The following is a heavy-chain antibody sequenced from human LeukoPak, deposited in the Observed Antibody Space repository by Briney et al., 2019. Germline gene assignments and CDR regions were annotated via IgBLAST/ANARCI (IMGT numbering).Heavy chain of an antibody. CDR1: GGSISSSSYY. D-gene: IGHD3-22*01. CDR3: ARYYYDSSGYYRNWYFDL. J-gene: IGHJ2*01. Sequence: PSETLSLTCTVSGGSISSSSYYWGWIRQPPGKGLEWIGSIYYSGSTYYNSSLKSRVTISVDTSKNQFSLKLSSVTAADTAVYYCARYYYDSSGYYRNWYFDLWGRGTLVTVSS. V-gene: IGHV4-39*07. CDR2: IYYSGST.